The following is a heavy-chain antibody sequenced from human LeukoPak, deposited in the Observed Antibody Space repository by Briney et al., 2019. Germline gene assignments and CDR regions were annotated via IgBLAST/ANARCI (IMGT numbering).Heavy chain of an antibody. D-gene: IGHD6-6*01. CDR1: GFTFSSYS. Sequence: GGSLRLSCAASGFTFSSYSMHWVRQAPGKGLVWVSRINSDGSRTTYADSVKGRFTFSRDNAKNTLYLQMNSLRAEDTAVYYCARDGYSSSFYFDYWGQGTLVTVSS. V-gene: IGHV3-74*01. CDR3: ARDGYSSSFYFDY. CDR2: INSDGSRT. J-gene: IGHJ4*02.